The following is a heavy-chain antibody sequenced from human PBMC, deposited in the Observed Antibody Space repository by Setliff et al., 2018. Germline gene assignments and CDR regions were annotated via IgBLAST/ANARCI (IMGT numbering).Heavy chain of an antibody. Sequence: ASVKVSCKASGYSFSTYAMSWIRQAPGQRLEWMGWINTNTGNPSYAQGFTGRSVFSLDTSVSTAYLQISSLKPEDTAMYYCARASRFATIVWKGDYYMDVWGKGTTVTVSS. V-gene: IGHV7-4-1*02. D-gene: IGHD3-16*02. CDR3: ARASRFATIVWKGDYYMDV. CDR1: GYSFSTYA. CDR2: INTNTGNP. J-gene: IGHJ6*03.